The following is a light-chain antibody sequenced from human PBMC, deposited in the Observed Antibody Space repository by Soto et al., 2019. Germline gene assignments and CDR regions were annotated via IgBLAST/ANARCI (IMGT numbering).Light chain of an antibody. Sequence: DIVLTQSPATLSLSPGERATLSCRASQSVGSSLAWYQQRAGQAPRLLIYDAFVRATGIPARFSGGGFGTDFTLTISSLEPEDFAVYFCQQRRIGPTTFGQGTKVEIK. CDR1: QSVGSS. V-gene: IGKV3-11*01. CDR2: DAF. J-gene: IGKJ2*01. CDR3: QQRRIGPTT.